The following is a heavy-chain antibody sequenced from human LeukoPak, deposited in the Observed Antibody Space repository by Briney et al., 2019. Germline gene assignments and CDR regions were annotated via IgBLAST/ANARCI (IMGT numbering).Heavy chain of an antibody. V-gene: IGHV1-18*01. CDR3: ARDGYSGSYGLGYYYGMDV. J-gene: IGHJ6*02. Sequence: GASVKVSCKASGYTFTSYGISWVRQAPGQGLEWMGWISAYNGNTDYAQKLQGRVTMTTDTSTSTAYMELRSLRSDDTAVYYCARDGYSGSYGLGYYYGMDVWGQGTTVTVSS. D-gene: IGHD1-26*01. CDR2: ISAYNGNT. CDR1: GYTFTSYG.